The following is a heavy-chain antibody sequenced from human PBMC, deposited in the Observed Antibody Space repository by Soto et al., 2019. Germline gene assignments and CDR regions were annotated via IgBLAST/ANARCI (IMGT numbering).Heavy chain of an antibody. CDR2: ISETGRST. J-gene: IGHJ4*02. CDR1: LFTFSTYV. CDR3: AKVPASIGWSPDPFDY. D-gene: IGHD6-19*01. V-gene: IGHV3-23*01. Sequence: GVSLRLSCVDSLFTFSTYVMSWVRQAPGKGLEWVSTISETGRSTYYADSVKGRFTISRDNAKNTLYLEMSSLRAEDTAVYYCAKVPASIGWSPDPFDYWGQGTLVILSS.